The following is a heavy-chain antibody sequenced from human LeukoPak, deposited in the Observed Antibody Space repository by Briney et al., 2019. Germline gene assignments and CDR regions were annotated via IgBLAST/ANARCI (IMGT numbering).Heavy chain of an antibody. J-gene: IGHJ4*02. CDR2: IYHSGST. CDR1: GYSISSGYY. CDR3: ARVFEGFGEFSYFDY. V-gene: IGHV4-38-2*02. Sequence: SETLSLTCTVSGYSISSGYYWCWIRQPPGKGREWIGSIYHSGSTYYNPSRKRRVTISVDTSKNQFSLKLRSVNDADTAVYSCARVFEGFGEFSYFDYWGQGTLVTVSS. D-gene: IGHD3-10*01.